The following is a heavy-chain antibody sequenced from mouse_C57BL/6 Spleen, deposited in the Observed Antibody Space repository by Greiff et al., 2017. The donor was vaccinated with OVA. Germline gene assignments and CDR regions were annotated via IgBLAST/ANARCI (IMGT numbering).Heavy chain of an antibody. CDR1: GFTFSDYG. D-gene: IGHD1-1*01. Sequence: EVKLVESGGGLVKPGGSLKLSCAASGFTFSDYGMHWVRQAPEKGLEWVAYISSGSSTIYYADTVKGRFTISRDTAKNTLFLQMTSLRSEDTAMYYCARWDYGSSYDYAMDYWGQGTSVTVSS. V-gene: IGHV5-17*01. J-gene: IGHJ4*01. CDR3: ARWDYGSSYDYAMDY. CDR2: ISSGSSTI.